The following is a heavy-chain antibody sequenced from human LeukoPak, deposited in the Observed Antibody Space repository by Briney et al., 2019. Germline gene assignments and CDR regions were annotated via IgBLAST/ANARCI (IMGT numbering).Heavy chain of an antibody. CDR3: TTDLLGSTGPFDI. D-gene: IGHD1-26*01. J-gene: IGHJ3*02. CDR2: IKSKTDGGTT. V-gene: IGHV3-15*01. CDR1: GFTFSNAW. Sequence: GGSLRLSCAASGFTFSNAWMSWVRQAPGKGLEWVGRIKSKTDGGTTDYAAPVKGRFTISRDDSKNTLYLQMNSLKTEDTAVYYCTTDLLGSTGPFDIWGQGTMVTVSS.